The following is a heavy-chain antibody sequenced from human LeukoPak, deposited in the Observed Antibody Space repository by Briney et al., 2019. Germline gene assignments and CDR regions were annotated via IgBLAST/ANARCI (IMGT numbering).Heavy chain of an antibody. Sequence: SETLSLTCRVSGGSMDSGNYYWSWIRQHPGRGLEWIGYIYSSGTTYYNPSLKSRVTISVDTSKNQFSLILSSVTAADTAVYYCASSAATYYSYFYYYMGVWGNGTTVTVSS. CDR2: IYSSGTT. J-gene: IGHJ6*03. V-gene: IGHV4-31*03. CDR1: GGSMDSGNYY. CDR3: ASSAATYYSYFYYYMGV. D-gene: IGHD6-25*01.